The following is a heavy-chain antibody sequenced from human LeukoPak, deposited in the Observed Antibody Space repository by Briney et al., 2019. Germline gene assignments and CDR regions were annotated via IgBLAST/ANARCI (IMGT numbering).Heavy chain of an antibody. V-gene: IGHV7-4-1*02. CDR3: ARVGGVHTAMVPRWYYGMDV. CDR2: ISTNTGNP. J-gene: IGHJ6*02. CDR1: GYTFTSYG. Sequence: ASVKVSCKASGYTFTSYGISWVRQAPGQGLEWMGWISTNTGNPTYAQGFTGRFVFSLDTSVSTAYLQISSLKAEDTAVYYCARVGGVHTAMVPRWYYGMDVWGQGTTVTVSS. D-gene: IGHD5-18*01.